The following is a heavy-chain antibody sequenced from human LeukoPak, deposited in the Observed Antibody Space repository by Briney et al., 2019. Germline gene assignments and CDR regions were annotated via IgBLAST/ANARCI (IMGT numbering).Heavy chain of an antibody. CDR2: INHSGST. J-gene: IGHJ4*02. CDR1: GGSISTSSYY. D-gene: IGHD5-12*01. CDR3: ARGRGVVATE. Sequence: SETLSLTCSVSGGSISTSSYYWSWIRQPPGKGLEWIGEINHSGSTNYNPSLKSRVTISVDTSKNQFSLKLSSVTAADTAVYYCARGRGVVATEWGQGTLVTVSS. V-gene: IGHV4-39*07.